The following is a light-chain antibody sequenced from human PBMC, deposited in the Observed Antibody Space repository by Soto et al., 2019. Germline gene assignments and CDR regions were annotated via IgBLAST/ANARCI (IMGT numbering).Light chain of an antibody. J-gene: IGLJ1*01. CDR3: SSYAGNKGYV. V-gene: IGLV2-8*01. CDR2: EVN. Sequence: QSVLTQPPSASGSPGQSVTIFCTGSSSDVGGYNYVSWYQQHPGKAPKLMIYEVNKRPSGVPDRFSGSKSGNTASLTVSGLQAEDEAHYYCSSYAGNKGYVFGTGTKVTVL. CDR1: SSDVGGYNY.